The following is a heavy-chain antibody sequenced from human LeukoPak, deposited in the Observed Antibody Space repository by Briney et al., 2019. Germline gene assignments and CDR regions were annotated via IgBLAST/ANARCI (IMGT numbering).Heavy chain of an antibody. CDR2: IYYSGST. J-gene: IGHJ4*02. CDR1: GGSISSYY. V-gene: IGHV4-59*01. D-gene: IGHD3-10*01. Sequence: KPSETLSLTCTVSGGSISSYYWSWIRQPPGKGLEWIGYIYYSGSTNYNPSLKSRVTISVDTSKNQFSLKLSSVTAADTAVYYCARDPDYYGSGYWDQGTLVTVSS. CDR3: ARDPDYYGSGY.